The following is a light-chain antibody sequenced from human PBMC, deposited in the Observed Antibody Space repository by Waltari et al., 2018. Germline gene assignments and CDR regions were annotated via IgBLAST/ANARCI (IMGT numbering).Light chain of an antibody. V-gene: IGLV1-40*01. CDR2: GNN. Sequence: QSGLTQPPSVSGAPRQRVTISCTGSSSHIGAGSAVHCSQVLTGKAPKLLIYGNNNRPSGVADRFSGSKSCTSASLAITGLQAEDEADYYCQSYDSSLRGSLFGGGTKLTVL. CDR1: SSHIGAGSA. CDR3: QSYDSSLRGSL. J-gene: IGLJ2*01.